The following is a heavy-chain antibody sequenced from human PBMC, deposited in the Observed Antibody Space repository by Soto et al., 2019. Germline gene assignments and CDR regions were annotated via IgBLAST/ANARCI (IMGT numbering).Heavy chain of an antibody. J-gene: IGHJ3*02. CDR2: INHSGST. CDR1: GGSFSGYY. CDR3: AGGLAATPDAFDI. Sequence: SETLSLTCAVYGGSFSGYYWSWIRQPPGKGLEWIGEINHSGSTNYNPSLKSRVTISVDTSKNQFSLKLSSVTAADTAVYYCAGGLAATPDAFDIWGQGTMVTVSS. D-gene: IGHD2-15*01. V-gene: IGHV4-34*01.